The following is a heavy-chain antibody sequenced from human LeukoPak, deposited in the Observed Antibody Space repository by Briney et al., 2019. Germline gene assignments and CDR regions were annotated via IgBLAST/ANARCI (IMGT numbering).Heavy chain of an antibody. CDR1: GGTFSSYA. CDR3: ASPRRRGVSIHAEYFQH. CDR2: IIPIFGTA. V-gene: IGHV1-69*06. D-gene: IGHD2-8*01. Sequence: GASVKVSCKASGGTFSSYAISWVRQAHGQGLEWMGGIIPIFGTANYAQKFQGRVTITADKSTSTAYMELSSLRSEDTAVYYCASPRRRGVSIHAEYFQHWGQGTLVTVSS. J-gene: IGHJ1*01.